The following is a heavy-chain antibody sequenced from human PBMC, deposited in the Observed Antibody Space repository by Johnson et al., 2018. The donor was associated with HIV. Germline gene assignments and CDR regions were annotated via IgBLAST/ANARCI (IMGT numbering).Heavy chain of an antibody. V-gene: IGHV3-15*02. J-gene: IGHJ3*02. CDR2: IKRKIEGEAT. D-gene: IGHD3-16*02. Sequence: VQLVESGGALVKPGGSLRLSCAASGFTFSNVWMSWVRQAPGKGLEWVGRIKRKIEGEATDYAAPVKGRFTISRDDSKNTLFLQMSSLKTDDTAVYYCTTAIVIDAFDIWGQGTMVTVSS. CDR1: GFTFSNVW. CDR3: TTAIVIDAFDI.